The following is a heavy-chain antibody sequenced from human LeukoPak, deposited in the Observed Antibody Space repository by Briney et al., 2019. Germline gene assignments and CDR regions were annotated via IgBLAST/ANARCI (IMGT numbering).Heavy chain of an antibody. D-gene: IGHD6-13*01. V-gene: IGHV1-69*01. CDR2: IIPIFGTA. CDR1: GGTFSSYA. CDR3: ASPSIGTLQKYSSSWYYFDY. Sequence: SVKVSCKASGGTFSSYAISWVRQAPGQGLEWMGEIIPIFGTANYAQKFQGRVTITADESTSTAYMELSSLRSEDTAVYYCASPSIGTLQKYSSSWYYFDYWGQGTLVTVSS. J-gene: IGHJ4*02.